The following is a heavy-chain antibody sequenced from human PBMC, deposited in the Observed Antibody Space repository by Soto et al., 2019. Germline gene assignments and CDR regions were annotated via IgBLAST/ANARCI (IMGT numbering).Heavy chain of an antibody. CDR1: GFTFSSYG. D-gene: IGHD3-9*01. Sequence: GGSLRLSCAASGFTFSSYGMHWVRQAPGKGLEWVAVIWYDGSNKYYADSVKGRFTISRDNSKNTLYLQMNSLRAEDTAVYYCARIPYYDILTGYSAYYYYGMDVWGQGTTVTVSS. J-gene: IGHJ6*02. CDR2: IWYDGSNK. V-gene: IGHV3-33*01. CDR3: ARIPYYDILTGYSAYYYYGMDV.